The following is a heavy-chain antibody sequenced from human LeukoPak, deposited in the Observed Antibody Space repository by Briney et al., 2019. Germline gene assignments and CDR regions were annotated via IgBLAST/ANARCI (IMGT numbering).Heavy chain of an antibody. CDR1: GGSISSSNW. V-gene: IGHV4-4*02. D-gene: IGHD3-10*01. J-gene: IGHJ4*02. CDR2: IYHSGST. Sequence: SGTLSLTCAVSGGSISSSNWWSWVLQPPGKGLEWIGEIYHSGSTNYNPSLKSRVTISVDKSKNQFSLKLSSVTAADTAVYYCARDARYGSGSYYDYWGQGTLVTVSS. CDR3: ARDARYGSGSYYDY.